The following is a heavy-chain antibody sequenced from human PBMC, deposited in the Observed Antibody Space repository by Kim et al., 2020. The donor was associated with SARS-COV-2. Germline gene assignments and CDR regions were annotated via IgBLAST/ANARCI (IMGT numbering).Heavy chain of an antibody. D-gene: IGHD4-17*01. CDR3: ASLNYGDYSRYYYYGMDV. V-gene: IGHV3-48*03. Sequence: KGRVTISRDNAKNSLDLQMNSLRAEDTAVYYCASLNYGDYSRYYYYGMDVWGQGTTVTVSS. J-gene: IGHJ6*02.